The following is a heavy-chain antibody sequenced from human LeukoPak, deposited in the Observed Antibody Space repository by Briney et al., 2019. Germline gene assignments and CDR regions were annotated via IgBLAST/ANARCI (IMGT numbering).Heavy chain of an antibody. CDR2: IYYSGST. Sequence: SETLSLTCTVSGGSISSCDYYWSWIRQPPGKGLEWIGYIYYSGSTYYNPSLKSRVTISVDTSKNQFSLKLGSVTAADTAVYYCARGGKPFGFDYWGQGTLVTVSS. CDR1: GGSISSCDYY. D-gene: IGHD1-1*01. CDR3: ARGGKPFGFDY. V-gene: IGHV4-30-4*01. J-gene: IGHJ4*02.